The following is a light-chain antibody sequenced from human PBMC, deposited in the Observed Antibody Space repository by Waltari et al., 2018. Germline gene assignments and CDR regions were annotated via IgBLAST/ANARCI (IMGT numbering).Light chain of an antibody. J-gene: IGKJ1*01. CDR3: QQYNNWLTWT. CDR1: QSVVTN. CDR2: SAS. Sequence: DIVMTQSPATLSVSPGETATLSCRASQSVVTNVPWYQQKPGQAPRLLIYSASTRATGIPARFSGSGSGTEFTLSISSLQSEEFAVYYCQQYNNWLTWTFGQGTKVEIK. V-gene: IGKV3-15*01.